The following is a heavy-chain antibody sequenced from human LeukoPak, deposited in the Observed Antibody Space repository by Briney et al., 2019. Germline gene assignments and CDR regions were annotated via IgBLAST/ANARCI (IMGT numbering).Heavy chain of an antibody. D-gene: IGHD4-17*01. CDR2: IYHSASS. CDR1: GYAISSGYY. Sequence: SETLSLTCAVSGYAISSGYYWVWIRQPPRQGLEWIGSIYHSASSYYTTSLNSRVTISVDTSKPQFSLKLGSVTAADTAVYYCATDSAFLRIFDYWGQGTLVTVSS. CDR3: ATDSAFLRIFDY. V-gene: IGHV4-38-2*02. J-gene: IGHJ4*02.